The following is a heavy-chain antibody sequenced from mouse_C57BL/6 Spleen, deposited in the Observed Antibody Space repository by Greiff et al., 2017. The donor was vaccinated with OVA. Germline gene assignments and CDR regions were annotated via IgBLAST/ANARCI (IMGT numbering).Heavy chain of an antibody. CDR2: IWSGGST. CDR3: ARPHSSGSGWAMDY. V-gene: IGHV2-2*01. D-gene: IGHD3-2*02. J-gene: IGHJ4*01. Sequence: QVQLKESGPGLVQPSQSLSITCTVSGFSLTSYGVHWVRQSPGKGLEWLGVIWSGGSTDYNAAFISRLSISKDNSKSQVFFKMNSLQADDTAIYYCARPHSSGSGWAMDYWGQGTSVTVSS. CDR1: GFSLTSYG.